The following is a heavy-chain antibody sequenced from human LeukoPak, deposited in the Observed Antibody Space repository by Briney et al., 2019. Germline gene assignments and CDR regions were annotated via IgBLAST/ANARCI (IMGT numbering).Heavy chain of an antibody. CDR3: ARVGGSSSRRYNWFDP. V-gene: IGHV4-39*01. CDR1: GGSISSSSYY. J-gene: IGHJ5*02. D-gene: IGHD6-6*01. Sequence: SETLSLTCTVSGGSISSSSYYWGRIRQPPGKGLEWIGSIYYSGSTYYNPSLKSRVTISVGTSKNQFSLKVRSVTAADTAVYYCARVGGSSSRRYNWFDPWGQGTLVTVSS. CDR2: IYYSGST.